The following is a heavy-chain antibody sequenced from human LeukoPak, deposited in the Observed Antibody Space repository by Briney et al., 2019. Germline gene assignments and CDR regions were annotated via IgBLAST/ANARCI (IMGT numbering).Heavy chain of an antibody. Sequence: ASVKVSCKASGYTLTTSYIHWVRQAPGQGLVWMGIINPSIDSINYARKFQRRVTMTSDTSTSTVYMELSDLRSEDTAAYYCAREWRIQLYLPDYWGQGTLVTVSS. CDR1: GYTLTTSY. J-gene: IGHJ4*02. D-gene: IGHD5-18*01. CDR3: AREWRIQLYLPDY. V-gene: IGHV1-46*01. CDR2: INPSIDSI.